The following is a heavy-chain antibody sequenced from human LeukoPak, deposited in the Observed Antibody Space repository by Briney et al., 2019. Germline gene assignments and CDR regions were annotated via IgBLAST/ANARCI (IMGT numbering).Heavy chain of an antibody. J-gene: IGHJ4*02. D-gene: IGHD6-13*01. CDR1: GFTFSSYS. CDR2: ISSSSSTI. CDR3: ARGVLHSSWKQYYFDY. V-gene: IGHV3-48*01. Sequence: PGGSLRLSCAASGFTFSSYSMNWVRQAPGKGLEWVSYISSSSSTIYYADSVKGRFTISRDNAKNSLYLQMNSLRAEDTAVYYCARGVLHSSWKQYYFDYWGQGTLVTVSS.